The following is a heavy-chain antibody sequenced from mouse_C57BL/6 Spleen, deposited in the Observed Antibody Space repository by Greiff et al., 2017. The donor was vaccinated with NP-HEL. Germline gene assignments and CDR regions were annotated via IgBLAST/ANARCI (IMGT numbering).Heavy chain of an antibody. D-gene: IGHD2-5*01. CDR1: GYTFTDYY. Sequence: VQLQQSGPELVKPGASVKISCKASGYTFTDYYMNWVKQSHGKSLEWIGDINPNNGGTSYNQKFKGKATLTVDKSSSTAYMELRSLTSEDSAVYYCARSSNYPYFDYGGQGTTLTVSS. V-gene: IGHV1-26*01. CDR2: INPNNGGT. J-gene: IGHJ2*01. CDR3: ARSSNYPYFDY.